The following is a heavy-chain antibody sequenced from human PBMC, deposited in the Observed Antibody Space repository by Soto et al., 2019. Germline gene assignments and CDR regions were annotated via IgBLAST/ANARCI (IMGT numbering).Heavy chain of an antibody. J-gene: IGHJ4*02. D-gene: IGHD2-15*01. CDR2: INHSGST. V-gene: IGHV4-34*01. CDR1: GGSFSGYY. CDR3: ARVRRYCSGGNCYYFDY. Sequence: SETLSLTCAVYGGSFSGYYWSWIRQPPGQGLEWIGEINHSGSTNYNPSLKSRVTISVDTSRNQFSLKLSSVTAADTAVYYCARVRRYCSGGNCYYFDYRGQGTLVTVSS.